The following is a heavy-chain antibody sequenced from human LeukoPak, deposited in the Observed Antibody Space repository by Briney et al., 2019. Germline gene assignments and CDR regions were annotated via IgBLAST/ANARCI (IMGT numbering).Heavy chain of an antibody. Sequence: PSETLSLTCTVSGGSISTYYWSWIRQPPGKGLEWIGYLYYSGSTTYSPSLKSRVTMSVDTSKSQFSLKLNSVTAADTAIYYCARVRGTFETDWGQGPLVTVSS. CDR3: ARVRGTFETD. CDR1: GGSISTYY. J-gene: IGHJ1*01. D-gene: IGHD2/OR15-2a*01. V-gene: IGHV4-59*01. CDR2: LYYSGST.